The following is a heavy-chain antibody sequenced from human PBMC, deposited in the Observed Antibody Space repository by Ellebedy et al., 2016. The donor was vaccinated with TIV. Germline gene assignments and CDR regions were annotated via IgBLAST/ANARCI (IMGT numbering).Heavy chain of an antibody. CDR2: IIPIFGTA. Sequence: SVKVSCXASGGAFSSYAISWVRQAPGQGLEWMGGIIPIFGTANYAQKFQGRVTITADESTSTAYMELSSLRSEDTAVYYCARGGGSSTSCYPLSCPYYYGMDVWGQGTTVTVSS. D-gene: IGHD2-2*01. J-gene: IGHJ6*02. V-gene: IGHV1-69*13. CDR1: GGAFSSYA. CDR3: ARGGGSSTSCYPLSCPYYYGMDV.